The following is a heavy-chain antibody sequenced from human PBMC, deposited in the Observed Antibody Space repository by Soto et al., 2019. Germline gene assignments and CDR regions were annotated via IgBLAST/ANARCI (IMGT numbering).Heavy chain of an antibody. CDR2: IWYDGSNK. V-gene: IGHV3-33*01. CDR3: ARDGTKSIFGFPRAQDY. D-gene: IGHD3-3*01. Sequence: GGSLRLSCAASGFTFSSYGMHWVRQAPGKGLEWVAVIWYDGSNKYYADSVKGRFTISRDNSKNTLYLQMNSLRAEDTAVYYCARDGTKSIFGFPRAQDYWGQGTLVTVSS. J-gene: IGHJ4*02. CDR1: GFTFSSYG.